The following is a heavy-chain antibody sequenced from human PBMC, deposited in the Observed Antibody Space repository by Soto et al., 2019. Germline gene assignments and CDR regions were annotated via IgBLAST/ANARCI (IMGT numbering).Heavy chain of an antibody. D-gene: IGHD6-13*01. CDR2: IIPIFGTA. CDR3: ARDKVAAAFD. V-gene: IGHV1-69*13. J-gene: IGHJ4*02. Sequence: SVKVSCKASGGTFSSYSISWVRQAPGQGLEWMGGIIPIFGTANYAQKFQGRVTITADESTSTAYMELSSLRSEDTAVYYCARDKVAAAFDWGQGTLVTVSS. CDR1: GGTFSSYS.